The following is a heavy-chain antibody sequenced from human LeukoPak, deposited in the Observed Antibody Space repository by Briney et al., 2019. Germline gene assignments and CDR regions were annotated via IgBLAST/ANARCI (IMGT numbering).Heavy chain of an antibody. D-gene: IGHD4-17*01. CDR2: IYYSGST. V-gene: IGHV4-39*01. CDR1: GGSISSSTYY. J-gene: IGHJ1*01. Sequence: SETLSLTCTVSGGSISSSTYYWGWLRQPPGKGLERIGSIYYSGSTYYNPSLKSRITISVDTSKNQFSLKLSSVTAADTAVYYCARGVGDSFLRKVYFQHWGQGTLVTVSS. CDR3: ARGVGDSFLRKVYFQH.